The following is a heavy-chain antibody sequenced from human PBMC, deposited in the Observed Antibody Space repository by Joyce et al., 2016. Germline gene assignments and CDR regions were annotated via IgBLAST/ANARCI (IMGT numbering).Heavy chain of an antibody. D-gene: IGHD1-1*01. J-gene: IGHJ4*02. Sequence: QITLKESGPTLVKPTETLTLTCTFSGFSLTSSGVDVAWIRQPPGKALEWLALISWTNDKRYSPSLKRRLTITNDTSKNQVVLTMTNIDPADTATYYCAHRRQQLVVDSWGQGILVTVSS. CDR1: GFSLTSSGVD. CDR2: ISWTNDK. CDR3: AHRRQQLVVDS. V-gene: IGHV2-5*01.